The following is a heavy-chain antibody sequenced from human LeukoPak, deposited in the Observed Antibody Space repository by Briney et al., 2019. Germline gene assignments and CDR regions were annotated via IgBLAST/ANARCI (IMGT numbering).Heavy chain of an antibody. CDR1: GFKFSSYA. V-gene: IGHV3-23*01. CDR2: ISGSGGST. J-gene: IGHJ5*02. D-gene: IGHD6-19*01. CDR3: AKTPGIAVAGTPVYWFDP. Sequence: GGSLRLSCAASGFKFSSYAMSWVRQAPGKGLEWVSAISGSGGSTYYADSVKGRFTISRDNSKNTLYLQMNSLRAEDTAVYYCAKTPGIAVAGTPVYWFDPWGQGTLVTVSS.